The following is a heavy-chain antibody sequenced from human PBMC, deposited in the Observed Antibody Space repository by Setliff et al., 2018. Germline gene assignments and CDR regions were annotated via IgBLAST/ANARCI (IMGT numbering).Heavy chain of an antibody. CDR2: ISPYNSNT. D-gene: IGHD4-17*01. CDR3: ARDLSTTVMTRSWCYFDY. J-gene: IGHJ4*02. Sequence: ASVKVSCKASGYTFATYGISWVRQAPGQGLEWMGWISPYNSNTNYAQNFQGRVTMTTDTSTSTAYMELRSLRSDDTAMYYCARDLSTTVMTRSWCYFDYWGQGTLVTVSS. V-gene: IGHV1-18*01. CDR1: GYTFATYG.